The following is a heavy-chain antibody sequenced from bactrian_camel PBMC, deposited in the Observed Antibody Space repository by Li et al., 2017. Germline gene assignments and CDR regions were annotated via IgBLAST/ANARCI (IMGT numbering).Heavy chain of an antibody. CDR1: GFSFGTYW. CDR2: INSGNSGT. J-gene: IGHJ4*01. CDR3: AKLEYGGSSYND. D-gene: IGHD6*01. V-gene: IGHV3S1*01. Sequence: LVESGGGLVQPGGSLRLSCVASGFSFGTYWGWYRQAPGRGLEWVSVINSGNSGTYYAESVKGRFTISRDNAKNTLYLELNSLKTEDMAMYYCAKLEYGGSSYNDWGQGTQVTVS.